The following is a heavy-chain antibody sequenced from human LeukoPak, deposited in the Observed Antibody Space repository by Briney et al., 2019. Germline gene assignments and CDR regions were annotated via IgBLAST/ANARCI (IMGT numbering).Heavy chain of an antibody. Sequence: SETLSLTCTVSGGSISSYHWSWIRQPPGKGLEWIGYIHNSGNTNYNPSLQSRVTMSLDLSKNQFSLRLNSVTVADTAVYYCARDPGTTSRTWKFDPWGQGTLVTVSP. D-gene: IGHD2-2*01. J-gene: IGHJ5*02. CDR1: GGSISSYH. CDR2: IHNSGNT. CDR3: ARDPGTTSRTWKFDP. V-gene: IGHV4-59*01.